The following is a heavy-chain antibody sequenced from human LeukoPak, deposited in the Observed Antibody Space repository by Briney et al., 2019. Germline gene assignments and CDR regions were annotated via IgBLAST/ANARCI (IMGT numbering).Heavy chain of an antibody. J-gene: IGHJ4*02. CDR1: GGSISSSSYY. Sequence: SETLSLTCTVSGGSISSSSYYWGWIRQPPGKGLEWIGSIYYSGSTYYNPSLKSRVTISVDTSKNQFSLKLSSVTAADTAVYYCARHQYSSETIDCWGQGTLVTVSS. CDR3: ARHQYSSETIDC. V-gene: IGHV4-39*01. CDR2: IYYSGST. D-gene: IGHD6-19*01.